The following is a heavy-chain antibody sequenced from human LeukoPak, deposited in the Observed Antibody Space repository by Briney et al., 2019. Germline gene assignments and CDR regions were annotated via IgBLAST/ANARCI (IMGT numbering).Heavy chain of an antibody. CDR3: ARDEGYCSGGSCYIDAFDI. J-gene: IGHJ3*02. D-gene: IGHD2-15*01. CDR1: GGSISSYY. V-gene: IGHV4-59*12. CDR2: IYYSGST. Sequence: SETLSLTCTVSGGSISSYYWSWIRQPPGKGLEWIGYIYYSGSTNYNPSLKSRVTISVDTSKNQFSLKLSSVTAADTAVYYCARDEGYCSGGSCYIDAFDIWGQGTMVTVSS.